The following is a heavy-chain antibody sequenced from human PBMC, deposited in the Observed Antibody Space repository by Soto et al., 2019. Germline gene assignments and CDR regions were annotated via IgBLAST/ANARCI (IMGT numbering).Heavy chain of an antibody. V-gene: IGHV4-34*02. Sequence: QVQLQQWGAGLLKPSETLSLTCAIYGGSCSAYYWSWVRQPPGKELVWIGEITHSGGVKYNPSLKSRVTISADTSKNWFSLRLTSLTAADTAVYYCARVLMLRGTIIPEGYSYHMDLWGKGTTVTVSS. CDR3: ARVLMLRGTIIPEGYSYHMDL. J-gene: IGHJ6*03. CDR2: ITHSGGV. CDR1: GGSCSAYY. D-gene: IGHD3-10*01.